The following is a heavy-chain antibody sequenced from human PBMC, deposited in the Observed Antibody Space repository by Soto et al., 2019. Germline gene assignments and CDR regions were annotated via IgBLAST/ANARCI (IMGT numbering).Heavy chain of an antibody. CDR2: IYPDDSDT. Sequence: GEFLKISCKGSGDNFINYWIGWVRQMPGKGLEWMGIIYPDDSDTRYSPSFQGQVTMSADKSITTAYLQWSSLKASDTAMYYCVRFYSYVDPRGQGSLVTVSS. CDR1: GDNFINYW. CDR3: VRFYSYVDP. J-gene: IGHJ5*02. D-gene: IGHD5-18*01. V-gene: IGHV5-51*01.